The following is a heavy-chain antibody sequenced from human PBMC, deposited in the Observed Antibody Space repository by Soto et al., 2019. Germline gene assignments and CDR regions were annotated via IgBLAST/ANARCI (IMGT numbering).Heavy chain of an antibody. Sequence: SGPTLVNPTQTLTLTCTFSGFSLSTSGVGVGWIRQPPGKALEWLALIYWDDDKRYSPSLKSRLTITKDTSKNQVVLTMTNMDPVDTATYSCAHSRSTVGYAILTGYTYYFDYWGQGTLVTVSS. J-gene: IGHJ4*02. V-gene: IGHV2-5*02. D-gene: IGHD3-9*01. CDR3: AHSRSTVGYAILTGYTYYFDY. CDR2: IYWDDDK. CDR1: GFSLSTSGVG.